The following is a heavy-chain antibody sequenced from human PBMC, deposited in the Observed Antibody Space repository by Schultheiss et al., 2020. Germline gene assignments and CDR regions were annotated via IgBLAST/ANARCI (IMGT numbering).Heavy chain of an antibody. CDR1: GFTFSSYA. Sequence: GGSLRLSCAASGFTFSSYAMTWVRQAPGKGLEWVSSIGDGGDDTYYADSVKGRFTISRDNAKNSLYLQMNSLRAGDTAVYYCARGDYDFWSGYHKLTYYYYGMDVWGKGTTVTVSS. CDR2: IGDGGDDT. CDR3: ARGDYDFWSGYHKLTYYYYGMDV. D-gene: IGHD3-3*01. J-gene: IGHJ6*04. V-gene: IGHV3-21*01.